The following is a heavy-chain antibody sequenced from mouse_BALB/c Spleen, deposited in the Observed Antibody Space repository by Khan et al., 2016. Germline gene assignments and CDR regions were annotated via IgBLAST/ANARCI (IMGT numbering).Heavy chain of an antibody. CDR1: GFSLSRYS. CDR3: ARSLLWPVLDY. Sequence: QVQLKQSGPGLVAPSQSLSITCTVSGFSLSRYSVHWVRQPPGKGLEWLGMIWGGGSTDYNSALKSRLSLTKDNSKSQVLLKMNSLQTDDTAMYFWARSLLWPVLDYWGQGTSVTVSS. CDR2: IWGGGST. V-gene: IGHV2-6-4*01. J-gene: IGHJ4*01. D-gene: IGHD2-10*01.